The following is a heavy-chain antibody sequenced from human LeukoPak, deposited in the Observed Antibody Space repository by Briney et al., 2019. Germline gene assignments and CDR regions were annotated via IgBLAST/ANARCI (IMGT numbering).Heavy chain of an antibody. Sequence: GGSLRLSCAASGFTFSSYAMSWVRQAPGKGLEWVSAISGSGGSTYYADSVKGRFTISRDNSENTLYLQMNSLRAEDTAVYYCAKDYYGDYNFDYWGQGTLVTVSS. D-gene: IGHD4-17*01. V-gene: IGHV3-23*01. CDR2: ISGSGGST. CDR1: GFTFSSYA. J-gene: IGHJ4*02. CDR3: AKDYYGDYNFDY.